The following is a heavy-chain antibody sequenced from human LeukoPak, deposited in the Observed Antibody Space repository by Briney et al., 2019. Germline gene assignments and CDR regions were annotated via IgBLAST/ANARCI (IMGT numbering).Heavy chain of an antibody. CDR2: MYHSGST. J-gene: IGHJ4*02. D-gene: IGHD6-13*01. CDR1: GYSINSGCY. Sequence: SETLSLTCAVSGYSINSGCYWGWIRQPPGKGLEWIGNMYHSGSTNYNPSLKSRVTISVDTSKNQFSLKLRSVTAADTAVYYCARRVFPDYFDYWGQGTLVTVSS. CDR3: ARRVFPDYFDY. V-gene: IGHV4-38-2*01.